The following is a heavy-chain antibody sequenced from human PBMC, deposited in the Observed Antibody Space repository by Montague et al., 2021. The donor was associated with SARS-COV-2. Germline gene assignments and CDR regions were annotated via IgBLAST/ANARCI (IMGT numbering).Heavy chain of an antibody. CDR2: INHSGST. D-gene: IGHD4-17*01. V-gene: IGHV4-34*01. CDR3: ARGRAVTTFYYYYGMDV. Sequence: SETLSPTRAVYGGSFSGYYWSWIRQPPGKGLEWIGEINHSGSTNYNPSLKSRVTISVDTSKNQFSLKLSSVTAADTAVYYCARGRAVTTFYYYYGMDVWGQGTTVTVSS. J-gene: IGHJ6*02. CDR1: GGSFSGYY.